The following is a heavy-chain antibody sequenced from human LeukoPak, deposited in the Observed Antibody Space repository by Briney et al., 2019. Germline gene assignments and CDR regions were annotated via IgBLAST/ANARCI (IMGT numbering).Heavy chain of an antibody. V-gene: IGHV3-48*03. CDR3: AELGITMNGGV. D-gene: IGHD3-10*02. J-gene: IGHJ6*04. CDR2: IRSSGSTI. CDR1: GFTFSSYE. Sequence: PGGSLRLSCAASGFTFSSYEMNWVRQAPGKGLEWVSYIRSSGSTIYYADSVKGRFTILRDNHKHSLYRQMNSVSAEDAAVYYCAELGITMNGGVWGKGNTDTLSS.